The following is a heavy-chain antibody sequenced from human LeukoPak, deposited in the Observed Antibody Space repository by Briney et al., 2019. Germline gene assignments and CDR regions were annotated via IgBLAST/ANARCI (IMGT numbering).Heavy chain of an antibody. Sequence: SGGSLRLSCAASGFTFSNYGMHWVRQAPGKGLEWVSSISSDEKNKFYADSVKGRFSISRDNSKKTLYLQMNGLRADDTAVYYCERDSTAAGTWYFDYWGQGTLVTVSS. J-gene: IGHJ4*02. CDR1: GFTFSNYG. CDR3: ERDSTAAGTWYFDY. D-gene: IGHD6-13*01. V-gene: IGHV3-30*03. CDR2: ISSDEKNK.